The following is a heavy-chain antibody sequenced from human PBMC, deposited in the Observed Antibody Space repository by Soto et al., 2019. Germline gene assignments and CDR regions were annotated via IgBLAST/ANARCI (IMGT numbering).Heavy chain of an antibody. J-gene: IGHJ4*02. CDR2: ISYDGSNK. D-gene: IGHD5-12*01. CDR1: GFTFSSYG. CDR3: AKDTSGDGYNLYFDY. Sequence: QVQLVESGGGVVQPGRSLRLSCAASGFTFSSYGMHWVRQAPGKGLEWVAVISYDGSNKYYADSVKGRFTISRDNSKNTLYLQMNSLRAEDTAVYYCAKDTSGDGYNLYFDYWGQGTLVTVSS. V-gene: IGHV3-30*18.